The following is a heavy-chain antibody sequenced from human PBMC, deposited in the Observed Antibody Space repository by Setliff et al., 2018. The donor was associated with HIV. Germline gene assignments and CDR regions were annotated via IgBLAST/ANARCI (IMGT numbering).Heavy chain of an antibody. CDR1: GYSISSGYY. V-gene: IGHV4-38-2*02. J-gene: IGHJ4*02. CDR3: VRHLSEMAMVDH. Sequence: PSETLSLTCTVSGYSISSGYYWGWIRQPPGKGLEWIGSIYHSGSTYYNPSLKSRVTISVDTSKNQFSLKLSSVTAADTAVYSCVRHLSEMAMVDHWGQGTLVTVSS. CDR2: IYHSGST.